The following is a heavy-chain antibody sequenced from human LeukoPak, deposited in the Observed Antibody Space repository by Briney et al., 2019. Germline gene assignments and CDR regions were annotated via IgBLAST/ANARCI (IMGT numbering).Heavy chain of an antibody. D-gene: IGHD5-12*01. Sequence: GGSLRLSCAASGFTFSSYRMHWVRQAPGKGLEWVAFIRYDGSNKYYADSVKGRFTISRDNSNNKLYLQMNSLRAEDTAVYYCAKGPSGYHNTGGQGTLVTVSS. CDR3: AKGPSGYHNT. J-gene: IGHJ4*02. CDR2: IRYDGSNK. CDR1: GFTFSSYR. V-gene: IGHV3-30*02.